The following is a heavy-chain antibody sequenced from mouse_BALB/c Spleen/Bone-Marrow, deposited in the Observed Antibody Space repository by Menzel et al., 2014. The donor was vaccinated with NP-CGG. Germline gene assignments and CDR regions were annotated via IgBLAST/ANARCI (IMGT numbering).Heavy chain of an antibody. Sequence: EVKLQESGGGLVKPGGFLKLSCAASGFTFSSYTMSWVRPTPEKRLEWVATITSGGSYTYYPDSVKGRFTISRDSAKNTLYLQMSSLKSEDTAMYYCTRDNGPFDYWGQGTTLTVSS. CDR1: GFTFSSYT. D-gene: IGHD1-2*01. J-gene: IGHJ2*01. CDR3: TRDNGPFDY. CDR2: ITSGGSYT. V-gene: IGHV5-6-4*01.